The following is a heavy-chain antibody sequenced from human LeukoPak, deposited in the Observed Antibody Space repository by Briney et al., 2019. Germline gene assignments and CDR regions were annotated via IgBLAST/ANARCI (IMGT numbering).Heavy chain of an antibody. CDR2: INAGNGNI. CDR3: ARDRAHYYDSSGYYHWFDP. CDR1: GHTSTTYA. J-gene: IGHJ5*02. V-gene: IGHV1-3*01. D-gene: IGHD3-22*01. Sequence: GASVKVSCKASGHTSTTYAIHWVRQAPGQGLEWMGWINAGNGNIKYSQKFQGRVTITGDTSASTAYMELSSLRSEDTAVYYCARDRAHYYDSSGYYHWFDPWGQGTLVTVSS.